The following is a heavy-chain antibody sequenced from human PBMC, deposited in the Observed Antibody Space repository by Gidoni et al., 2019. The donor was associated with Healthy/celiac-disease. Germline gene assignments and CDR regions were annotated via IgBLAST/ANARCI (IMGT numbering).Heavy chain of an antibody. CDR2: IWYDGSNK. CDR3: ARVEGYDTSESDYYYYYGMDV. CDR1: GFTLSSYG. Sequence: QVQLVESGGGVVQPGRSLRLSWAASGFTLSSYGLHWVRQAPGKGLEWVAVIWYDGSNKYYADSVKGRFTISRDNSKNTLYLQMNSLRAEDTAVYYCARVEGYDTSESDYYYYYGMDVWGQGTTVTVSS. V-gene: IGHV3-33*01. D-gene: IGHD3-9*01. J-gene: IGHJ6*02.